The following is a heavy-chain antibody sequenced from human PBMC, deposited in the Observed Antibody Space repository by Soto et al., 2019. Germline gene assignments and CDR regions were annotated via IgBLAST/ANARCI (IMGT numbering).Heavy chain of an antibody. J-gene: IGHJ4*02. CDR1: GFTFSSYG. D-gene: IGHD2-15*01. CDR2: IWYDGSNK. Sequence: QVQLVESGGGVVQPGRSLRLSCAASGFTFSSYGMHWVRQAPGNGMERVAVIWYDGSNKYYADSVKGRFTISRDNSKNTLYLQMNSLRAEDTAVYYCAREEYHLGHYYFDYWGQGTLVTVSS. CDR3: AREEYHLGHYYFDY. V-gene: IGHV3-33*01.